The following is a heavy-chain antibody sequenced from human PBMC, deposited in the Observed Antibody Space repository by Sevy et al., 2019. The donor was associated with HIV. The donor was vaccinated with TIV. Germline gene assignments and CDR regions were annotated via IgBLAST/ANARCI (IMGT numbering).Heavy chain of an antibody. V-gene: IGHV3-21*01. CDR1: GFSFSIYT. CDR2: ISSSSTYI. CDR3: ASGSLDSTGYPFDY. Sequence: GGSLRLSCAASGFSFSIYTMNWVGQAPGKGLEWVSSISSSSTYIYYADSVRGRFTISRDNAKNSLYLQMHSLRAEDPAVEYCASGSLDSTGYPFDYWGQGTLVTVSS. D-gene: IGHD3-22*01. J-gene: IGHJ4*02.